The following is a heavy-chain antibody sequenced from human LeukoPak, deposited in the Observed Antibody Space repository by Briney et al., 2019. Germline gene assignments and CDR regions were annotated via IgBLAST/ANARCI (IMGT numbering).Heavy chain of an antibody. J-gene: IGHJ4*02. D-gene: IGHD1-26*01. CDR1: GYTFTSYA. CDR2: ISAGNGNT. Sequence: GASEKVSCTASGYTFTSYAIHWVRQAPGQRLEWMGWISAGNGNTKYSQNFQGRVTFISNTSTTTAFMELSSLRSEDAAVYCCARDSGSGNNDYWGQGTLVTVSS. V-gene: IGHV1-3*01. CDR3: ARDSGSGNNDY.